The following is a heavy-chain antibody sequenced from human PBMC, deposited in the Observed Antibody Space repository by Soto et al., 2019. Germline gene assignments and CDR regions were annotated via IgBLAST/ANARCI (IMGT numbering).Heavy chain of an antibody. CDR3: ARPSSFDS. CDR1: CGSFSSYY. J-gene: IGHJ4*02. Sequence: QVQLQQWGAGLLKPSETLSLTCAVYCGSFSSYYWSWIGQPPGKGLEWSGEINHSGSTSYNPSLNSRVTMAVDTSNNQSSLKLSSVTAADTAVYYCARPSSFDSWGQGTLVTVSS. V-gene: IGHV4-34*01. D-gene: IGHD6-6*01. CDR2: INHSGST.